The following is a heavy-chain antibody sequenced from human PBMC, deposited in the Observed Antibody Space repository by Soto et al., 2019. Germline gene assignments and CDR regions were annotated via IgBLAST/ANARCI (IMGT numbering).Heavy chain of an antibody. CDR3: ARDKNHQDIVLVPAAMPLSSWFDP. V-gene: IGHV4-31*03. D-gene: IGHD2-2*01. Sequence: PSETLSLTCTVSGGSISSGGYYWSWIRQHPGKGLEWIGYIYYSGSTYYNPSLKSRVTISVDTSKNQFSLKLSSVTAADTAVYYCARDKNHQDIVLVPAAMPLSSWFDPWGQGTLVTV. CDR1: GGSISSGGYY. CDR2: IYYSGST. J-gene: IGHJ5*02.